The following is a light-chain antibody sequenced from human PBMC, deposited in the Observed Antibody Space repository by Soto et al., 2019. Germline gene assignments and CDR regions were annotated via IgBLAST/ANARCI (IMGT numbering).Light chain of an antibody. CDR3: QQRITWPT. CDR2: DAS. J-gene: IGKJ2*01. CDR1: QSVSSN. Sequence: EIVLTQSPATLSLSPGERATPSCRASQSVSSNLAWYQQKPGQAPRLLIYDASKRATDIPTRFSGSGFGTDFTLTITSLEPEDSAVYYCQQRITWPTFGQGTKLEIK. V-gene: IGKV3-11*01.